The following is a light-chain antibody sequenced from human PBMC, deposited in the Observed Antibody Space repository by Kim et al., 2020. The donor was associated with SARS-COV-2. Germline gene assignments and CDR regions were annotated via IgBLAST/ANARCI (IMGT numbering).Light chain of an antibody. CDR1: QSFTSK. Sequence: VSPRERATLSCRASQSFTSKLAWFQQKPGRAPRLLIYDTSTRATGIPARFSGSGSGTEFTLTISSLQSEDFAVYYCQQYYSWPLTFGGGTKVDIK. CDR2: DTS. CDR3: QQYYSWPLT. V-gene: IGKV3-15*01. J-gene: IGKJ4*01.